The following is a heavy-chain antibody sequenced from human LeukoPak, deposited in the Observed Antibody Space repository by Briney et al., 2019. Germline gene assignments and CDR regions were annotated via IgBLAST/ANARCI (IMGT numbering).Heavy chain of an antibody. CDR1: GFSLSTSGMR. CDR3: ARMTGQVGATPHFDY. Sequence: ESGPALVKPTQTLTLTCTFSGFSLSTSGMRVSWIRQPPGKALEWLARIVWDDDKVYSTSLKTRLTISKDTSKNQVVLTMTNMDPVDTATYYCARMTGQVGATPHFDYWGQGTLVTVSS. CDR2: IVWDDDK. D-gene: IGHD1-26*01. J-gene: IGHJ4*02. V-gene: IGHV2-70*04.